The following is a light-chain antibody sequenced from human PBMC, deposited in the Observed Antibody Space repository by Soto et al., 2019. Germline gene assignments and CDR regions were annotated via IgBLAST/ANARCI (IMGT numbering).Light chain of an antibody. CDR2: AAS. Sequence: DVQMTLSPSALSAYEGDRVTITCRASQGISSYLAWYQQKPGKAPKLLIYAASTLQSGVPSRFSGSGSGTDFTLTISSLQPEDFATYYCLQHNSYLITFCHGTRLEI. CDR1: QGISSY. CDR3: LQHNSYLIT. V-gene: IGKV1-9*01. J-gene: IGKJ5*01.